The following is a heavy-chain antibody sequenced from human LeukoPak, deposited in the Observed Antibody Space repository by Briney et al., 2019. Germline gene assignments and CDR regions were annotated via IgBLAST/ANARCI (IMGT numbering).Heavy chain of an antibody. J-gene: IGHJ3*02. V-gene: IGHV4-61*05. D-gene: IGHD3-22*01. Sequence: PSETLSLTCTVSGGSISSTSNYYRDWIRQPPGKGLEWIGYIYYSGSTNYNPSLKSRVTISEDTSKNQFSLKLRSATAADTAVYYCARRDSSRGMSAFDIWGQGKMVTVSS. CDR2: IYYSGST. CDR1: GGSISSTSNYY. CDR3: ARRDSSRGMSAFDI.